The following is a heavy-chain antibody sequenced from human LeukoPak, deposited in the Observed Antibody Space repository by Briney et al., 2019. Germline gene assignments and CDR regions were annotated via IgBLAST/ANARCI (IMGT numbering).Heavy chain of an antibody. Sequence: SETLSLTCAVYGGSFSGFYWNWIRQPPGKGLEWIGEIDHSGSTNYNPSLKSRVTISVDRANNQFSLKLSSVTAADTAYYYCARVTYSSSSISLDAFDIWGQGTMVTVSS. CDR1: GGSFSGFY. CDR2: IDHSGST. V-gene: IGHV4-34*01. J-gene: IGHJ3*02. D-gene: IGHD6-6*01. CDR3: ARVTYSSSSISLDAFDI.